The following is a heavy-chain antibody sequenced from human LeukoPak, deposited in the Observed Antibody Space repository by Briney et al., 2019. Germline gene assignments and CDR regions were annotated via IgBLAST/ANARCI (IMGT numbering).Heavy chain of an antibody. D-gene: IGHD6-13*01. CDR2: ISYDGSNK. CDR1: GFTFSSYA. V-gene: IGHV3-30-3*01. CDR3: ARGLKHQLVPDY. Sequence: GRSLRLSCAASGFTFSSYAMHWVRQAPGKGLEWVAVISYDGSNKYYADSVKGRFTISRDNSKNTLYLQMNSLRAEDTALYYCARGLKHQLVPDYWGQGTLVTVSS. J-gene: IGHJ4*02.